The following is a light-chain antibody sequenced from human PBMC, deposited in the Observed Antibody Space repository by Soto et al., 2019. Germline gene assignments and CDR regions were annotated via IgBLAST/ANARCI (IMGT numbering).Light chain of an antibody. CDR2: EVS. CDR1: SSDVGDYDY. CDR3: SSYRSSSSYV. V-gene: IGLV2-14*01. J-gene: IGLJ1*01. Sequence: QSALTQPASVSGSPGQSITISCTGTSSDVGDYDYVSWYQHHPGKAPKLMIYEVSNRPSGVSNRFSASKSGNTASLTISGLQAEDEADYYCSSYRSSSSYVFGAGTKVTVL.